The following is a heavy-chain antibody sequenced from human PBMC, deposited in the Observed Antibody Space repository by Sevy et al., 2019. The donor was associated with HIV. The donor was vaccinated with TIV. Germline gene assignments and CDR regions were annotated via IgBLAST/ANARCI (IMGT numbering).Heavy chain of an antibody. Sequence: SGPTLVDPTQTLTLTCTFSGFSLTAHGVGVGYIRQPPGKALEWLAGIYWDDDKRYSPALKNRLTITKDTSKNQMVLTLPHMDLDEPAPYRHARRYSDYDYAFDYWGQGTLVTVSS. D-gene: IGHD5-12*01. J-gene: IGHJ4*02. CDR1: GFSLTAHGVG. V-gene: IGHV2-5*02. CDR2: IYWDDDK. CDR3: ARRYSDYDYAFDY.